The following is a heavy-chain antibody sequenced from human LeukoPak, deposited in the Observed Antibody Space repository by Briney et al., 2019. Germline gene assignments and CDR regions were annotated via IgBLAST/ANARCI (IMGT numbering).Heavy chain of an antibody. CDR2: IYYSGST. D-gene: IGHD2-2*01. V-gene: IGHV4-59*01. Sequence: SETLSLTCTVPGGSISSYYWSWIRQPPGKGLEWIGYIYYSGSTNYNPSLKSRVTISVDTSKNQFSLKLSSVTAADTAVYYCARASAARSWFDPWGQGTLVTVSS. CDR1: GGSISSYY. J-gene: IGHJ5*02. CDR3: ARASAARSWFDP.